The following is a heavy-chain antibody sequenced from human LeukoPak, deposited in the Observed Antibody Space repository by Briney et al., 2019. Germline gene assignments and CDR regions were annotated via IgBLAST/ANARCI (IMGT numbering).Heavy chain of an antibody. V-gene: IGHV4-39*01. CDR3: ARQEEQLVRGAFDL. D-gene: IGHD6-6*01. Sequence: PSETLSLTCFVSGGPTSSSRYFWGWIRQPPGKGLEWIGSIYYNGNTYYNPSLKSRVTISVETSKMQFSLKVTSVTAADAALYYCARQEEQLVRGAFDLWGQGTLVTVSS. CDR2: IYYNGNT. J-gene: IGHJ3*01. CDR1: GGPTSSSRYF.